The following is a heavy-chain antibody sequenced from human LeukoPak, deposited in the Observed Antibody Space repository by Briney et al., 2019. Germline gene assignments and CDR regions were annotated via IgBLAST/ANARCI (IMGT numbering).Heavy chain of an antibody. J-gene: IGHJ4*02. CDR1: GDSISSYY. Sequence: PSETLSLTCTVSGDSISSYYWSWIRQPPGKGLEWIGYVYYSGSTNYNPSLKSRVTISIDTSKNQFSLKLRSVTAADTAVYYCAREYSGPSVDYWGQGTLVTVSS. CDR3: AREYSGPSVDY. CDR2: VYYSGST. V-gene: IGHV4-59*01. D-gene: IGHD3-10*01.